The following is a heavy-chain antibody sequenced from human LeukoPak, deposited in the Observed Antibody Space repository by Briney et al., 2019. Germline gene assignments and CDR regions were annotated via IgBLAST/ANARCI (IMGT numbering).Heavy chain of an antibody. CDR1: GFTFDDYA. D-gene: IGHD6-19*01. CDR3: AKDIDTYRGWYRPLLAH. CDR2: ISWNSGSI. Sequence: PGGSLRLSCAASGFTFDDYAMHWVRQAPGKGLEWVSGISWNSGSIGYADSVKGRFTISRDNAKNSLYLQMNSLRAEDTALYYCAKDIDTYRGWYRPLLAHWGQGTLVTVSS. J-gene: IGHJ4*02. V-gene: IGHV3-9*01.